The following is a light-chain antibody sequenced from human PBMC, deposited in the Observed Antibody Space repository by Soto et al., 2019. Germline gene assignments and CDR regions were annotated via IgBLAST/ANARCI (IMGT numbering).Light chain of an antibody. CDR2: AAS. J-gene: IGKJ1*01. V-gene: IGKV1-6*01. CDR1: QAIRKD. Sequence: AIQLTQSPSSLSASVGDRVTITCRSSQAIRKDLGWYQQKPGRAPKLLIYAASELESWVPSRFSGSASGTDFTLSISSRQAEDFATYYCLQDNDWPWTFGKGTKVEVK. CDR3: LQDNDWPWT.